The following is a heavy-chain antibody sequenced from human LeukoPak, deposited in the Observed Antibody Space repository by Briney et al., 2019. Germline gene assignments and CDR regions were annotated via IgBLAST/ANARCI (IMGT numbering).Heavy chain of an antibody. CDR1: GGSISSYY. D-gene: IGHD5-18*01. Sequence: SETLSLTCTVSGGSISSYYWSWIRQPPGKGLEWIGYIYYSGSTNYNPSLKSRVTISVDTSKNQFSLKLSPVTAADTAVYYCARKLRGYSYVDYWGQGTLVTVSS. J-gene: IGHJ4*02. V-gene: IGHV4-59*01. CDR3: ARKLRGYSYVDY. CDR2: IYYSGST.